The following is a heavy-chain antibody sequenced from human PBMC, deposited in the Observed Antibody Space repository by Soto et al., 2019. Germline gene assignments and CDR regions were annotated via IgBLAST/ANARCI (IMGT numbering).Heavy chain of an antibody. CDR2: ISYDGSNK. V-gene: IGHV3-30-3*01. Sequence: GSLRLSCAASGFTFSRYAMYWVRQAPAKGLEWVAVISYDGSNKYYADSVKGRVTISRDNSKNTVYLQMNSLGAEDTALYYCARDCEDSTAYNNYYYFGMDVWGQGTTVTVSS. D-gene: IGHD3-22*01. J-gene: IGHJ6*02. CDR1: GFTFSRYA. CDR3: ARDCEDSTAYNNYYYFGMDV.